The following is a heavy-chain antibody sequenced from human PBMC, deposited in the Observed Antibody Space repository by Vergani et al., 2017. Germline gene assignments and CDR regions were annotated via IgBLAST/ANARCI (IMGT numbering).Heavy chain of an antibody. CDR3: AKDMLVDDRYSQH. CDR1: GFTFSSYA. Sequence: EVQLLESGGGLVQPGGSLRLSCAASGFTFSSYAMSWVRPAPGKGLEWVSAISGSGGSTYYAESVKGRFTISRDNCKNTLYLQMNSLRAEDTAVYYCAKDMLVDDRYSQHWSQGTLLTVSS. D-gene: IGHD3-22*01. V-gene: IGHV3-23*01. CDR2: ISGSGGST. J-gene: IGHJ1*01.